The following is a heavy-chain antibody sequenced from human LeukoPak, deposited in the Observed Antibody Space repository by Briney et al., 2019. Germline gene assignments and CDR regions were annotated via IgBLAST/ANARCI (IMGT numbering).Heavy chain of an antibody. Sequence: PSETLSLTCTVSRGSISRSNYYCACIRQPQGKGLEWIGSIYYSGSTYYNPSLKSRVTISIDTSKNQFSLKLSSVTAADTAVYFCTRQPSTSWYCFDYWGQGTLVTVSS. CDR3: TRQPSTSWYCFDY. V-gene: IGHV4-39*01. CDR1: RGSISRSNYY. J-gene: IGHJ4*02. D-gene: IGHD6-13*01. CDR2: IYYSGST.